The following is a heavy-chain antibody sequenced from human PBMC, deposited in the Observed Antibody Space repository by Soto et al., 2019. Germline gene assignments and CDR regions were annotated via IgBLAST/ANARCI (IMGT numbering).Heavy chain of an antibody. Sequence: GASVKVSCKASGGTFSSYTISWVRQAPGQGLEWMGRIIPILGIANYAQKFQGRVTITADKSTSTACMELSSLRSEDTAVDYCARVSTYDFWSGYYPPLAYYGMDVWGRGTTVTVSS. CDR2: IIPILGIA. D-gene: IGHD3-3*01. V-gene: IGHV1-69*02. CDR1: GGTFSSYT. J-gene: IGHJ6*02. CDR3: ARVSTYDFWSGYYPPLAYYGMDV.